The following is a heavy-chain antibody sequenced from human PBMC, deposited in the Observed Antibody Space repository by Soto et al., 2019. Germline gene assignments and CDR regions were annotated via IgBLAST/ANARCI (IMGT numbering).Heavy chain of an antibody. CDR3: ARLGDCSGTDCYVY. J-gene: IGHJ4*02. D-gene: IGHD2-2*01. V-gene: IGHV5-10-1*01. CDR2: IDPSDSYT. CDR1: GYSFTSYW. Sequence: GESLKISCQGSGYSFTSYWISWVRQMPGKGLEWMGRIDPSDSYTNYSPSFQGHVTISADKSISTAYLQWSSLKASDSAIYYCARLGDCSGTDCYVYWGRGSLVTVSS.